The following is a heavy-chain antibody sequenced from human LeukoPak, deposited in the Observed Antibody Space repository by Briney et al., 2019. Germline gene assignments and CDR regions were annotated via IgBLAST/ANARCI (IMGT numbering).Heavy chain of an antibody. J-gene: IGHJ5*02. CDR3: ARAKVAAAGTVDWFDP. CDR1: GFTFSSYS. Sequence: GGSLRLSCAASGFTFSSYSMNWVRQAPGEGLEWVSSISSSSSYIYYADSVKGRFTISRDNAKNSLYLQMNSLRAEDTAVYYCARAKVAAAGTVDWFDPWGQGTLVTVSS. D-gene: IGHD6-13*01. CDR2: ISSSSSYI. V-gene: IGHV3-21*01.